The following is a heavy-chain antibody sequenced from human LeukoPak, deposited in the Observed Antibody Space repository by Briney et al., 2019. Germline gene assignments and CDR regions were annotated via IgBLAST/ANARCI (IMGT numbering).Heavy chain of an antibody. Sequence: GASVKVSCKASGGTFSSYDINWVRQAPGQGLEWMGGIIPIFGTANYAQKFQGRVTITTDESTSTAYTELSSLRSEDTAVYYCARSACSSTSCPPFDPWGQGTLVTVSS. CDR2: IIPIFGTA. V-gene: IGHV1-69*05. CDR3: ARSACSSTSCPPFDP. D-gene: IGHD2-2*01. J-gene: IGHJ5*02. CDR1: GGTFSSYD.